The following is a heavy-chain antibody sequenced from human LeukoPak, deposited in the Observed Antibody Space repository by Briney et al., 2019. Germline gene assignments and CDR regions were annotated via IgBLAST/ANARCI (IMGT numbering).Heavy chain of an antibody. CDR2: ISAYNGNT. J-gene: IGHJ4*02. Sequence: ASVKVSCKSSGYTFTIYGISWVRQAPGQGLEWMGWISAYNGNTNYEQKLQGRVTMTTDTSTSTAYMELRSLRSDDTAVYYCARALGWYDRVLTDSSGDYWGQGTLVTVSS. V-gene: IGHV1-18*01. CDR1: GYTFTIYG. D-gene: IGHD6-19*01. CDR3: ARALGWYDRVLTDSSGDY.